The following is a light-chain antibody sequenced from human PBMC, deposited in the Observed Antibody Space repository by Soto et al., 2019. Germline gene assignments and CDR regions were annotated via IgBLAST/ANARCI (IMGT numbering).Light chain of an antibody. CDR1: TSDVGAYNH. Sequence: QSVLTQPASVSGSPGQSITISCTGTTSDVGAYNHVSWYQQHPGKAPKLMIYEVSNRPSGVSNRFSGSKSDNTASLTISGLQAEDEADYYCSSYTSSSPWVFGGGTKLTVL. V-gene: IGLV2-14*01. CDR3: SSYTSSSPWV. CDR2: EVS. J-gene: IGLJ3*02.